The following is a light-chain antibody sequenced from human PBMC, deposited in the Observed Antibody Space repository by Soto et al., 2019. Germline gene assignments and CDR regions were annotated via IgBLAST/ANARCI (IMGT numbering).Light chain of an antibody. CDR1: QGISSY. V-gene: IGKV1-8*01. J-gene: IGKJ2*01. CDR3: QHYNYWPYT. Sequence: IQMTQSPSSLSASVGDRVTITCRASQGISSYLAWYQQKPGKAPKLLIYAASTLQSGVPSRFSGSGSGTDFTLTISCLQSEDFAVYYCQHYNYWPYTFGQGTKVDIK. CDR2: AAS.